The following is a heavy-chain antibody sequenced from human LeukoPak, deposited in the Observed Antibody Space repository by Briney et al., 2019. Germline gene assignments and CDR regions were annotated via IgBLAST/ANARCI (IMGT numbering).Heavy chain of an antibody. Sequence: PGGSLRLSCAASGFTFSSYAMSWVRQAPGKGLEWVSAISGSGGSTYYADSVKGRFTISRDNSKNTLYLQMNSLRAEDTAVYYCAKAGIVVVPAAKLQSYYFDYWGQGTLVTVSS. CDR1: GFTFSSYA. V-gene: IGHV3-23*01. CDR2: ISGSGGST. J-gene: IGHJ4*02. D-gene: IGHD2-2*01. CDR3: AKAGIVVVPAAKLQSYYFDY.